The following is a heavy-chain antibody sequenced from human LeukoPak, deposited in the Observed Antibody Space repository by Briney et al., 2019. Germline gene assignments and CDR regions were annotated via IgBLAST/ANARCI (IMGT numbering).Heavy chain of an antibody. CDR2: IYYSGST. CDR1: GGSISSGDYY. CDR3: ARVALPYGSGSYYFDY. J-gene: IGHJ4*02. D-gene: IGHD3-10*01. Sequence: SQTLSLTCTVSGGSISSGDYYWSWIRQPAGKGLEWIGYIYYSGSTYYNPSLKSRVTISVDTSKNQFSLKLSSVTAADTAVYYCARVALPYGSGSYYFDYWGQGTLVTVSS. V-gene: IGHV4-30-4*01.